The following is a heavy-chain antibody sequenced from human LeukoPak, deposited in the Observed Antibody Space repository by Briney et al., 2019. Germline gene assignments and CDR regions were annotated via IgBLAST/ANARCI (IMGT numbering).Heavy chain of an antibody. Sequence: PSETLSLTCTVSGGSINSSSYHWGWIRQPPGKGLEWIGSIYYSGSTYYNPSLKSRVTISVDTSKNQFSLKLSSVTAADTAVYYCARRTRWLLGAFDIWGQGTMVTVSS. CDR3: ARRTRWLLGAFDI. CDR1: GGSINSSSYH. CDR2: IYYSGST. V-gene: IGHV4-39*01. J-gene: IGHJ3*02. D-gene: IGHD3-22*01.